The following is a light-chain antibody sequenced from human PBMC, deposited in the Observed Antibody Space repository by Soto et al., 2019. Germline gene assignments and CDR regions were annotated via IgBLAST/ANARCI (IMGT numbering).Light chain of an antibody. CDR1: QSVSSY. J-gene: IGKJ3*01. V-gene: IGKV3-11*01. Sequence: EIELTQSPATLSLSPGQRATLSCRASQSVSSYLAWYQQKPGQAPRLLIYDASNRATGIPARFSGSGSGTDFTLTIRSLEPEDFAVYYCQQSSNTFGRGTKVDIK. CDR3: QQSSNT. CDR2: DAS.